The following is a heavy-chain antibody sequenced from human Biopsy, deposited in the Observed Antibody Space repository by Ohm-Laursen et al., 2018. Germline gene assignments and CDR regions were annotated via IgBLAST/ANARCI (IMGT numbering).Heavy chain of an antibody. CDR3: ARDSSRRAREGGMDV. J-gene: IGHJ6*02. CDR1: GFSVSSYD. D-gene: IGHD6-6*01. Sequence: GSLRLSCTASGFSVSSYDMNWVRQAPGKGLEWISYISETSSHIYDADSVGGRSTVARDIAKNSLYLQLNSLRVEDTAVYYCARDSSRRAREGGMDVWAKGPRSPSL. V-gene: IGHV3-21*01. CDR2: ISETSSHI.